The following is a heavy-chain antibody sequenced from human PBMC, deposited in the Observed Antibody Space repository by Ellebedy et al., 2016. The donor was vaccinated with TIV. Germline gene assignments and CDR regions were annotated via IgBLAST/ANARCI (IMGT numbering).Heavy chain of an antibody. V-gene: IGHV3-73*01. Sequence: GGSLRLXXAASGFTFSGSAMHWVRQASGKGLEWVGRIRSKANSYATAYAASVKGRFTISRDDSKNTAYLQMNSLKTEDTAVYYCTRHATYVDTAMVIRWFNPWGQGTLVTVSS. J-gene: IGHJ5*02. CDR3: TRHATYVDTAMVIRWFNP. CDR1: GFTFSGSA. D-gene: IGHD5-18*01. CDR2: IRSKANSYAT.